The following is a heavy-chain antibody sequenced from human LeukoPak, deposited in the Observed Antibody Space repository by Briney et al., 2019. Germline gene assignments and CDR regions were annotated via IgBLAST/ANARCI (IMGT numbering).Heavy chain of an antibody. J-gene: IGHJ4*02. CDR3: ARRGSSYHIDY. CDR2: IYYSGST. V-gene: IGHV4-39*01. D-gene: IGHD3-22*01. Sequence: SETLSLTYIVSGGSISSSSYYWGWIRQPPGKGLEWIGSIYYSGSTYYNPSLKSRVTISVDTSKNQFSLKLSSVTAADTAVYYCARRGSSYHIDYWGQGTLVTVSS. CDR1: GGSISSSSYY.